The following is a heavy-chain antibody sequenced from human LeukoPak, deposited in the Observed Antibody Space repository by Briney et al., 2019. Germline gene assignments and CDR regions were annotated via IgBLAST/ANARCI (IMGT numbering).Heavy chain of an antibody. CDR2: IYHSGST. CDR1: SASISSTSYY. Sequence: SETLSLTCSVSSASISSTSYYWCWIRRPPGKGLEWVGSIYHSGSTFYNPSLKGRVTISVDTSKNQFYLKLTSVTAADTAVFFCAREEFGTACFDSWGQGTLVTVSS. J-gene: IGHJ4*02. CDR3: AREEFGTACFDS. V-gene: IGHV4-39*07. D-gene: IGHD1-7*01.